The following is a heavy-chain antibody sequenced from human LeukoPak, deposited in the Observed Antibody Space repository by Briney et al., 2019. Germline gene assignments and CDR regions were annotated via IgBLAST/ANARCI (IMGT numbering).Heavy chain of an antibody. V-gene: IGHV3-66*02. D-gene: IGHD6-13*01. CDR1: GFTVSSNY. CDR2: IYSGGDT. CDR3: TRGPGSTWYSDY. J-gene: IGHJ4*02. Sequence: GGSLRLSCAASGFTVSSNYMNWVRQAPGKGLEWVSIIYSGGDTYYADSVRGRFTISRDNSKNTLYLQMNSLRAEDTAVYYCTRGPGSTWYSDYWGQGTLVTVSS.